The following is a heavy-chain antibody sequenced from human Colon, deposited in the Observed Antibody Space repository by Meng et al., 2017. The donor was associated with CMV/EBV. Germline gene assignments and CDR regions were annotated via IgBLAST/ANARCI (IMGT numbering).Heavy chain of an antibody. CDR1: GFTVSSNY. D-gene: IGHD1-14*01. CDR3: VTGRAAALDY. J-gene: IGHJ4*02. CDR2: IYSGGST. Sequence: GGSLRLSCAASGFTVSSNYMSWVRQAPGKGLEWVSVIYSGGSTYYADSVKGRFTISRDNAKNSLYLQMNSLRAEDTAVYYCVTGRAAALDYWGQGTLVTVSS. V-gene: IGHV3-66*01.